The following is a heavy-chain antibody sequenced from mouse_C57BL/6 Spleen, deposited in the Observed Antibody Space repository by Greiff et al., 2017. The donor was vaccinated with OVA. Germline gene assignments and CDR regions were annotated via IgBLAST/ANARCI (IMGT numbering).Heavy chain of an antibody. CDR1: GYTFTSYG. Sequence: VMLVESGAELARPGASVKLSCKASGYTFTSYGISWVKQRTGQGLEWIGEIYPRSGNTYYNEKFKGKATLTADKSSSTAYMELRSLTSEDSAVYFCARSRNYGDEGYFDYWGQGTTLTVSS. D-gene: IGHD2-13*01. CDR3: ARSRNYGDEGYFDY. CDR2: IYPRSGNT. V-gene: IGHV1-81*01. J-gene: IGHJ2*01.